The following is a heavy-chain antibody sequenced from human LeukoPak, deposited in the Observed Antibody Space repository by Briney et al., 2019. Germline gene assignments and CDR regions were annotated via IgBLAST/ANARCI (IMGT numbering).Heavy chain of an antibody. CDR2: INHSGST. J-gene: IGHJ3*02. D-gene: IGHD3-22*01. CDR3: ARDQYYYDRSGYYAFDI. Sequence: PSETLSLTCTVSGGSISSYYWSWIRQPPGKGLEWIGEINHSGSTNYNPSLKSRVTISVDTSKNQFSLKLSSVTAADTAVYYCARDQYYYDRSGYYAFDIWGQGTMVTVSS. V-gene: IGHV4-34*01. CDR1: GGSISSYY.